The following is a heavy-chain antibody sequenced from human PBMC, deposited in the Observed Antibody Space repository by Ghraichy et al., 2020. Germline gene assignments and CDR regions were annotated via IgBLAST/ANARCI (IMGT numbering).Heavy chain of an antibody. CDR3: ARDPTGTTYSYYYYMDV. CDR1: GFTFSSYS. CDR2: ISSSSSYI. Sequence: GGSLRLSCAASGFTFSSYSMNWVRQAPGKGLEWVSSISSSSSYIYYADSVKGRFTISRDNAKNSLYLQMNSLRAEDTAVYYCARDPTGTTYSYYYYMDVWGKGTTVTVSS. J-gene: IGHJ6*03. D-gene: IGHD1-1*01. V-gene: IGHV3-21*01.